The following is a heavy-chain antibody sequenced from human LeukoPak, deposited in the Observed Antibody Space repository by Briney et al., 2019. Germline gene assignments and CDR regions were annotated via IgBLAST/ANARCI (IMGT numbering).Heavy chain of an antibody. Sequence: GGSLRLSCAASGFTFSSYWMSWVRQAPGKGLEWVANIKQDGSEKYYVDSVKGRFTISRDNAKNSLYLQMNSLRAEDTAVYYCAREKRFGGVSVLRGYYYMDVWGKGTTVTVSS. V-gene: IGHV3-7*01. J-gene: IGHJ6*03. CDR1: GFTFSSYW. CDR2: IKQDGSEK. D-gene: IGHD3-16*02. CDR3: AREKRFGGVSVLRGYYYMDV.